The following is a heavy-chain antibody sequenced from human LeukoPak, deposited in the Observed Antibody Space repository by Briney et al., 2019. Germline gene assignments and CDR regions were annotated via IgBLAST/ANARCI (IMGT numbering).Heavy chain of an antibody. Sequence: NPSETLSLTCTVSGGSISSYYWSWIRQPPGKGLEWIGSIYYSGSTYYNPSLKSRVTISVDTSKNQFSLKLSSVTAADTAVYYCASCYYDSSGYYDGAFDIWGQGTMVTVSS. J-gene: IGHJ3*02. CDR3: ASCYYDSSGYYDGAFDI. D-gene: IGHD3-22*01. CDR2: IYYSGST. V-gene: IGHV4-59*12. CDR1: GGSISSYY.